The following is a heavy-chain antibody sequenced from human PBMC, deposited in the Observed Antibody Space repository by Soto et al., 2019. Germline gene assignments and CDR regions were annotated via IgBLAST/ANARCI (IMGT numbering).Heavy chain of an antibody. J-gene: IGHJ6*02. CDR1: GYTFTSHH. D-gene: IGHD6-13*01. Sequence: QVQLVQSGAEVKKPGASVKVSCKASGYTFTSHHIHWVRQAPGQGLEWMGIVNPSGVKIIYAQKFQGRVNVTRDTSTSTVNMELSRLTSDDTAVYYCATMPHSKYQQLTAPDEAPVHVWGQGTTVIVSS. V-gene: IGHV1-46*01. CDR2: VNPSGVKI. CDR3: ATMPHSKYQQLTAPDEAPVHV.